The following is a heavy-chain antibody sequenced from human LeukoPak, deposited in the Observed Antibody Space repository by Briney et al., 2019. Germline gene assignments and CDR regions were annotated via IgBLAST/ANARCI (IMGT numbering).Heavy chain of an antibody. CDR1: GFTFSSYA. V-gene: IGHV3-23*01. CDR2: ISGSGGST. CDR3: AKGPTMTTVTTVFDY. D-gene: IGHD4-17*01. J-gene: IGHJ4*02. Sequence: PGGSLRLSCAASGFTFSSYAMSWVRQAPGKGLEWVSAISGSGGSTHYADSVKGRFTISRDNSKNTLYLQMNSLRAEDTAVYYCAKGPTMTTVTTVFDYWGQGTLVTVSS.